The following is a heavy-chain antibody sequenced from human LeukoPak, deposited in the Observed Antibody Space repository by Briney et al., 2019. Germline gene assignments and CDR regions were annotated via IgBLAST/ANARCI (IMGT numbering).Heavy chain of an antibody. CDR2: IYSGGST. J-gene: IGHJ4*02. CDR1: GLTVSSNS. CDR3: ARRAGGYSHPYDY. Sequence: PGGSLRLSCAASGLTVSSNSMSWVRQAPGKGLEWVSFIYSGGSTYYADSVKGRFTTSRDNSKNTLYLQMNSLRAEDTAVYYCARRAGGYSHPYDYWGQGTLVTVSS. D-gene: IGHD4-23*01. V-gene: IGHV3-53*01.